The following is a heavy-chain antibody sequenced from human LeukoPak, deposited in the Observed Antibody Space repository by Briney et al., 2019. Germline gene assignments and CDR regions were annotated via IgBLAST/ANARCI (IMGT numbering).Heavy chain of an antibody. D-gene: IGHD6-13*01. Sequence: PGGSLRPSCAASGFTFSSYAMHWVRRAPGKGLEWVAVISYDGSNKYYADSVKGRFTISRDNSKNTLYLQMNSLRAEDTAVYYCARVKAGTSYFDYWGQGTLVTVSS. V-gene: IGHV3-30-3*01. CDR1: GFTFSSYA. J-gene: IGHJ4*02. CDR2: ISYDGSNK. CDR3: ARVKAGTSYFDY.